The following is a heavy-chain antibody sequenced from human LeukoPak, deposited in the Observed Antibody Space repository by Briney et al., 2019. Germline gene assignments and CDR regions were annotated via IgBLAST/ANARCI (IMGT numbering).Heavy chain of an antibody. D-gene: IGHD5/OR15-5a*01. J-gene: IGHJ6*02. CDR2: ISSSSDYI. CDR3: ARSRSVSNYKGMDV. Sequence: GGPLRLSCAATGFTFSDYSMSWVRQAPGEGLEWVSSISSSSDYIYYADSVKGRFTISRDNARNSLYLQMNSLRAEDTAVYYCARSRSVSNYKGMDVWGQGTTVTVSS. V-gene: IGHV3-21*01. CDR1: GFTFSDYS.